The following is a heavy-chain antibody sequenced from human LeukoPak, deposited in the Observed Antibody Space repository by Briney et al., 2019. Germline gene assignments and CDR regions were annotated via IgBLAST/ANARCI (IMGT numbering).Heavy chain of an antibody. V-gene: IGHV4-61*02. Sequence: SQTLSLTCTVSGGSISSGPYYWSWIRQPAGKRLEFIGRIYTTGSTDYNPSLESRVTVSADTSKNQVSLRLSSVTAADTAVYYCARDSGLWFGGKYYYNMDVWGKGTTVSVSS. D-gene: IGHD3-10*01. CDR1: GGSISSGPYY. CDR3: ARDSGLWFGGKYYYNMDV. J-gene: IGHJ6*03. CDR2: IYTTGST.